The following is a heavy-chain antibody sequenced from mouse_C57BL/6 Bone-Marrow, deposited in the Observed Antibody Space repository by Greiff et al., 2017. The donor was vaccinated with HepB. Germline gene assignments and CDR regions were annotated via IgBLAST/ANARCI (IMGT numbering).Heavy chain of an antibody. J-gene: IGHJ3*01. Sequence: QVQLQQSGADLVKPGASVKISCKASGYTFTDYYINWVKQRPGQGLEWIGKIGPGSGSTYYNEKFKGKATLTADKSSSTAYMQLSSLTSEDSAVYFCTYDYDPWFAYWGQGTLVTVSA. CDR2: IGPGSGST. CDR1: GYTFTDYY. V-gene: IGHV1-77*01. D-gene: IGHD2-4*01. CDR3: TYDYDPWFAY.